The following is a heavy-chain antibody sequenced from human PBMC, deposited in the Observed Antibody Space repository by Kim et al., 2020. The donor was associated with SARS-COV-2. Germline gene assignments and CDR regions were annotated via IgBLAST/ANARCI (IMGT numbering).Heavy chain of an antibody. CDR3: ARIAVAGPYYFDY. Sequence: SAPKYQGRVTITADKSTSTAYMELSSLRSEDTAVYYCARIAVAGPYYFDYWGQGTLVTVSS. J-gene: IGHJ4*02. D-gene: IGHD6-19*01. V-gene: IGHV1-69*02.